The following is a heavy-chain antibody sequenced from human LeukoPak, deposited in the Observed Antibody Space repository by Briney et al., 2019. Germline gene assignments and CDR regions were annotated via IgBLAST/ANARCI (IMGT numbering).Heavy chain of an antibody. CDR3: ARAKPKNMVRGLIMRRESRYYFDY. D-gene: IGHD3-10*01. J-gene: IGHJ4*02. CDR1: GFTFSHHG. V-gene: IGHV3-30*02. CDR2: IRNDGSND. Sequence: GGSLRLSCAASGFTFSHHGMHWVRQAPGKGLEWVAFIRNDGSNDYYADSVKGRFTISRDNSKSTLYIQMNSLRAEDTAVYYCARAKPKNMVRGLIMRRESRYYFDYWGQGTLVTVSS.